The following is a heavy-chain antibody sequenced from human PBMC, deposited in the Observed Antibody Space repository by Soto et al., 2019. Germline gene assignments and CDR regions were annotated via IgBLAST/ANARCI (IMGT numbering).Heavy chain of an antibody. CDR3: ARVASYDILPGYYLDY. D-gene: IGHD3-9*01. J-gene: IGHJ4*02. Sequence: SETLSLTCTVSGDSITSNSYFWAWIRQPPGKGLEWIGYIYYSGSTNYNPSLKSRVTISVDTSKNQFSLKLSSVTAADTAVYYCARVASYDILPGYYLDYWGQETLVTVSS. V-gene: IGHV4-61*05. CDR2: IYYSGST. CDR1: GDSITSNSYF.